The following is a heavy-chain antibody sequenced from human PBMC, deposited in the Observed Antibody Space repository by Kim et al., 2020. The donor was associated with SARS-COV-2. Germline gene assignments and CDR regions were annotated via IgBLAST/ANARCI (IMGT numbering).Heavy chain of an antibody. V-gene: IGHV5-51*01. J-gene: IGHJ5*02. Sequence: YNPSFKGQVTFSGDKSINTAYLQWSSLKASDSAIYFCARRLYAGTWFDPWGQGTLVTVSS. D-gene: IGHD3-10*02. CDR3: ARRLYAGTWFDP.